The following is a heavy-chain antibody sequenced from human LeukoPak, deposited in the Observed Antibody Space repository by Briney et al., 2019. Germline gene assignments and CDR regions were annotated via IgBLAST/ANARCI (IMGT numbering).Heavy chain of an antibody. CDR3: AKDSNRYCSGGSCYIDY. CDR1: GFTFSSYA. J-gene: IGHJ4*02. D-gene: IGHD2-15*01. Sequence: PGGSLRLSCAASGFTFSSYAISWVRQAPGKGLEWVSAISGSGGSTYYADSVKGRFTISRDNSKNTLYLQMNSLRAEDTAVYYCAKDSNRYCSGGSCYIDYWGQGTLVTVSS. CDR2: ISGSGGST. V-gene: IGHV3-23*01.